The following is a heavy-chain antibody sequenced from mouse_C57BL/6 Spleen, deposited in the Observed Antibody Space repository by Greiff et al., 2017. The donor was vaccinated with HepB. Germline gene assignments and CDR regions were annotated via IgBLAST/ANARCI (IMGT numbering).Heavy chain of an antibody. CDR2: ISDGGSYT. D-gene: IGHD4-1*02. V-gene: IGHV5-4*01. J-gene: IGHJ2*01. CDR1: GFTFSSYA. Sequence: DVMLVESGGGLVKPGGSLKLSCAASGFTFSSYAMSWVRQTPEKRLEWVATISDGGSYTYYPDNVKGRFTISRDNAKNNLYLQMSHLKSEDTAMYYCARDSPSTGTTFDYWGQGTTLTVSS. CDR3: ARDSPSTGTTFDY.